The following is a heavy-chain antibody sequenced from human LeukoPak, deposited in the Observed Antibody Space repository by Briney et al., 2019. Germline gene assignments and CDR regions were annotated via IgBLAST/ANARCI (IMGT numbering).Heavy chain of an antibody. D-gene: IGHD3-3*01. CDR1: GFTFSSCA. Sequence: GGSLRLSCAASGFTFSSCAMSWVRQAPGKGLEWVSAISGSGGSTYNADSVKGRFTISRDNSKNTLYLQMNSLRAEDTAVYYCAKELNKFGGYFGVTDYGGQGTLAPVS. J-gene: IGHJ4*02. V-gene: IGHV3-23*01. CDR2: ISGSGGST. CDR3: AKELNKFGGYFGVTDY.